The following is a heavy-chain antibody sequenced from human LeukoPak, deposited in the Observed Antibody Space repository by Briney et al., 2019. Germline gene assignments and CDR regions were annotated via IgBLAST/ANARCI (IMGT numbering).Heavy chain of an antibody. J-gene: IGHJ6*03. D-gene: IGHD4-11*01. Sequence: SVKVSCKASGGTFSSYAISWVRQAPGQGLEWMGRIIPIFGTANYAQKFQGRVTITADKSTSTAYMELSGLRSEDTAVYYCARQPTVRGYMDVWGKGTTVTVSS. CDR1: GGTFSSYA. V-gene: IGHV1-69*06. CDR2: IIPIFGTA. CDR3: ARQPTVRGYMDV.